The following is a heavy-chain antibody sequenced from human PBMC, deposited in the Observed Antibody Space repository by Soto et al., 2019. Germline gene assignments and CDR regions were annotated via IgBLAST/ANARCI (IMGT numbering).Heavy chain of an antibody. Sequence: ASVKVSCKASGYTFTSYGLSWARQAPGQGLEWMGWISAHNGNTNYAQKLQGRVTMTTDTSTSTAYMELRSLRSDDTAVYYCTTSITGKSGAFDIWGQGTMVTVSS. D-gene: IGHD1-20*01. CDR3: TTSITGKSGAFDI. CDR2: ISAHNGNT. J-gene: IGHJ3*02. CDR1: GYTFTSYG. V-gene: IGHV1-18*01.